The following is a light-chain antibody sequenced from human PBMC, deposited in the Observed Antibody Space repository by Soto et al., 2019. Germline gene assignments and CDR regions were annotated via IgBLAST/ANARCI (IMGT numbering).Light chain of an antibody. CDR3: SSYTSSDTHV. J-gene: IGLJ1*01. Sequence: QSALTQPPSVSGSPGQSVTISCTGTSSDVGSYNRVSWYQQPPGTAPKLMVYDVTNRPSGVPDRFSGSKSGNTASLTNSGLQAEDEADYYCSSYTSSDTHVFGTGTKLTVL. V-gene: IGLV2-18*02. CDR1: SSDVGSYNR. CDR2: DVT.